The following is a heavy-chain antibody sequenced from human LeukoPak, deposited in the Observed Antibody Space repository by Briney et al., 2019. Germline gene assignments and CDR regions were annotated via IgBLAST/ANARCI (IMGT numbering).Heavy chain of an antibody. CDR3: AKRYGLGSSPFDY. V-gene: IGHV3-49*04. D-gene: IGHD3-10*01. J-gene: IGHJ4*02. Sequence: GGSLRLSCIASGFTFGDYAMSWVRQAPGKGLEWVGFIRSKAYGGTTEYAASVKSRFTISRDNSKNTLYLQMNSLRGDDTAVYSCAKRYGLGSSPFDYWGQGALVTVSS. CDR2: IRSKAYGGTT. CDR1: GFTFGDYA.